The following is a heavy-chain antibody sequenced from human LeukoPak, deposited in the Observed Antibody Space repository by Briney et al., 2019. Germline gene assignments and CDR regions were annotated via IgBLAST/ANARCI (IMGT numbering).Heavy chain of an antibody. CDR3: ARDEVGGSYAY. Sequence: GGSLRLSCAASGFTVSSNYMSWVRQAPGKGLEWVSSISSSSSYIYYADSVKGRFTISRDNAKNSLYLEMNSLRAEDTAVYYCARDEVGGSYAYWGQGTLVTVSS. J-gene: IGHJ4*02. CDR1: GFTVSSNY. D-gene: IGHD1-26*01. V-gene: IGHV3-21*01. CDR2: ISSSSSYI.